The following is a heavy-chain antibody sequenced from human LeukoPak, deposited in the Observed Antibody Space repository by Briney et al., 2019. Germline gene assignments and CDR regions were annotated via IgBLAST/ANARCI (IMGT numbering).Heavy chain of an antibody. CDR3: ARGGLPYDYVWGSPSGDY. J-gene: IGHJ4*02. CDR2: ISRSGTYI. CDR1: GFTFSNYT. D-gene: IGHD3-16*01. Sequence: GGSLRLSCAASGFTFSNYTMNWVRQAPGKGLEWVSSISRSGTYINYADSVKGRFTISRDDAKKSLYLQVNSLRAEDTAVYYCARGGLPYDYVWGSPSGDYWGQGTLVTVSS. V-gene: IGHV3-21*01.